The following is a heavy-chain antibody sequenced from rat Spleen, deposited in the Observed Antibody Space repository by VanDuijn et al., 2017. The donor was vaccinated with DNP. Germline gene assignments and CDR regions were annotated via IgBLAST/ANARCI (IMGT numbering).Heavy chain of an antibody. J-gene: IGHJ2*01. Sequence: VQLQESGPGLVQPSQSLSLTCSVSGYSITSTYRWDWIRKFPGNKMEYIGHISYSGSTNYNPSLKSRISITRDTSKNHFFLQLNSVTTEDTATYYCARWTRYFDSWGQGVLVTVSS. D-gene: IGHD1-7*01. V-gene: IGHV3-1*01. CDR3: ARWTRYFDS. CDR1: GYSITSTY. CDR2: ISYSGST.